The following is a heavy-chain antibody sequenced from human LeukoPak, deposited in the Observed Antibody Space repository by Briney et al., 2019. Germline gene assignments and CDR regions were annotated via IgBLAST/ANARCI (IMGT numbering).Heavy chain of an antibody. CDR1: GFTFDDYA. CDR2: ISWNSGSI. CDR3: AGEDYYDSSGPIDY. J-gene: IGHJ4*02. D-gene: IGHD3-22*01. Sequence: AGGSLRLSCAASGFTFDDYAMHWVRQAPGKGLEWVSGISWNSGSIGYADSVKGRFTISRDNAKNSLYLQMNSLRAEDTAVYYCAGEDYYDSSGPIDYWGQGTLVTVSS. V-gene: IGHV3-9*01.